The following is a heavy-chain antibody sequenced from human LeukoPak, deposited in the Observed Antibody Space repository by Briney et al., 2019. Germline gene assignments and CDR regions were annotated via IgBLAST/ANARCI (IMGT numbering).Heavy chain of an antibody. J-gene: IGHJ4*02. Sequence: SETLSLTCAVSGGSISSSNWWNWVRQTPGKVLEWIGELYHRGNTHYNPSLKSRVTMSVDTSTNQFSLRVNSVTAADTAVYYCARAFYPPDFGFGRAPYYFDNGAGEPWSPSPQ. CDR1: GGSISSSNW. V-gene: IGHV4-4*02. CDR2: LYHRGNT. D-gene: IGHD3-16*01. CDR3: ARAFYPPDFGFGRAPYYFD.